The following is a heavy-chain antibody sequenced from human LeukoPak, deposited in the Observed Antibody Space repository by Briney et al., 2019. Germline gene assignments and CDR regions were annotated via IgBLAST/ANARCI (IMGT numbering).Heavy chain of an antibody. D-gene: IGHD3-3*01. CDR1: GFTFSSYE. CDR3: AFLPTNVLRFLEWGYSY. Sequence: PGGSLRLSCAASGFTFSSYEMNWVRQAPGKGLEWVSYISSSGSTIYYADSVKGRFTISRDNAKNSLYLQMNSLRAEDTAVYYCAFLPTNVLRFLEWGYSYWGQGTLVTVSS. V-gene: IGHV3-48*03. J-gene: IGHJ4*02. CDR2: ISSSGSTI.